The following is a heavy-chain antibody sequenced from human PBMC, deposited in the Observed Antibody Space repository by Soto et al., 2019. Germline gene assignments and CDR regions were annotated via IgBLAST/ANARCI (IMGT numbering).Heavy chain of an antibody. CDR1: GYTFTSYY. CDR3: ARGGLGYGWPEVPTQYYFDL. Sequence: QVQLVQSGAEVKKPGASVKVSCKASGYTFTSYYMHWVRQAPGQGLEWMGIINPSGGSTSYAQKFQGRVNMTRETSTSTIYMELNSLRSEDTALYYCARGGLGYGWPEVPTQYYFDLWGQGTLVTVSS. D-gene: IGHD2-8*02. CDR2: INPSGGST. J-gene: IGHJ4*01. V-gene: IGHV1-46*03.